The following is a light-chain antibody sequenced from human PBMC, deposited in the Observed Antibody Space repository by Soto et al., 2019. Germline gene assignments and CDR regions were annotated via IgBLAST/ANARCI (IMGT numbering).Light chain of an antibody. V-gene: IGLV2-8*01. CDR2: EVS. CDR3: SSHAGNNNWGV. Sequence: QSALTQPPSASGSPGQSVTISCTGTSSDIGGYNLVSWYRQHPGKAPKLMIYEVSERPSGVPDRFSGSKSGNTASLTVSGLQAEDEADYYCSSHAGNNNWGVFGGGTKVTVL. CDR1: SSDIGGYNL. J-gene: IGLJ3*02.